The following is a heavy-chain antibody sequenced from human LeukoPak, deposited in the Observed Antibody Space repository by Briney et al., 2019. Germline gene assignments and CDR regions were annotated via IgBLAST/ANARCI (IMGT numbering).Heavy chain of an antibody. CDR2: IYYSGST. V-gene: IGHV4-59*01. J-gene: IGHJ4*02. Sequence: SETLSLTCTVSGGSISSYYWSWIRQPPGKGLEWIGYIYYSGSTNYNPSLKSRVTISVDTSKNQFSLKLSSVTAADTAVYYCARDHSSGWYLGWGQGTLVTVSS. CDR1: GGSISSYY. CDR3: ARDHSSGWYLG. D-gene: IGHD6-19*01.